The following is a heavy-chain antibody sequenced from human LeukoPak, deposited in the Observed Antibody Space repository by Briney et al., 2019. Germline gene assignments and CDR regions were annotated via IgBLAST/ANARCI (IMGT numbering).Heavy chain of an antibody. CDR2: IYYSGST. Sequence: SETLTLTCTVSGGSISSSSYYWGWIRQPPGKGLEWIGSIYYSGSTYYNPSLKSRVTISVDTSKNQFSLKLSSVTAADTAVYYCARSMVRGVIRDWGQGTLVTVSS. D-gene: IGHD3-10*01. CDR1: GGSISSSSYY. CDR3: ARSMVRGVIRD. J-gene: IGHJ4*02. V-gene: IGHV4-39*07.